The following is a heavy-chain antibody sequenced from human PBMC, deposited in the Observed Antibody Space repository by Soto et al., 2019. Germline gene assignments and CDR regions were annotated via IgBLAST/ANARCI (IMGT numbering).Heavy chain of an antibody. CDR1: GFIFSTYT. CDR3: ARLYTTSRVGVWFDP. CDR2: ISAGSDAI. D-gene: IGHD3-16*01. J-gene: IGHJ5*02. V-gene: IGHV3-48*02. Sequence: EGQLVESGGGLVLPGGSLRLSCAASGFIFSTYTLNWVRQAPGKGLEWVSYISAGSDAIHYADSVKGRFTVSRDNAKNSLFLQMNSLRDEDTAVYYCARLYTTSRVGVWFDPWGQGTLVTVSS.